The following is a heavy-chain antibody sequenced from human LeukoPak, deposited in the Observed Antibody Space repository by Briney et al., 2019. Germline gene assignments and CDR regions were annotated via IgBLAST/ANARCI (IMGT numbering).Heavy chain of an antibody. CDR3: ARRDSSGFTFDY. Sequence: ASQTLSLTCTVSGGSISSGDYYWSWIRQPPGKGLEWIGYIYYSGSTNYNPSLKSRVTISVDTSKNQFSLKLSSVTAADTAVYYCARRDSSGFTFDYWGQGTLVTVSS. J-gene: IGHJ4*02. CDR2: IYYSGST. CDR1: GGSISSGDYY. V-gene: IGHV4-30-4*01. D-gene: IGHD3-22*01.